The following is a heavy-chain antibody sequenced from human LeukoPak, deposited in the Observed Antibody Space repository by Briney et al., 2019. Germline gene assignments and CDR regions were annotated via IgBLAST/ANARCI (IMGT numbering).Heavy chain of an antibody. CDR2: IYYISNT. CDR1: GVSVGSAGYY. CDR3: ARTQSQSGSYRYYFGF. Sequence: PSETLSLTCTVSGVSVGSAGYYWSWIRQPPGGGLEWIGYIYYISNTNYNPSLKSRVTMSVNPSENQFSLKLYSVTAADTAMYYCARTQSQSGSYRYYFGFWGQGTLVTVSS. V-gene: IGHV4-61*08. J-gene: IGHJ4*02. D-gene: IGHD1-26*01.